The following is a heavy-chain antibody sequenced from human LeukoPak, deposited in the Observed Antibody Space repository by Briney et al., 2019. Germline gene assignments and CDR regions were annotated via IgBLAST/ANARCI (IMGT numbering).Heavy chain of an antibody. CDR2: ISDSGSTK. CDR1: GFTFSSYE. D-gene: IGHD4-17*01. CDR3: ARVVDHDYGDYYLDY. J-gene: IGHJ4*02. Sequence: GGSLRLSCAASGFTFSSYEMNWVRQAPGKGLEWVSYISDSGSTKYYADSVKGRLTISRDNSKNTLYLQMNSLRAEDTAVYYCARVVDHDYGDYYLDYWGQGTLVTVSS. V-gene: IGHV3-48*03.